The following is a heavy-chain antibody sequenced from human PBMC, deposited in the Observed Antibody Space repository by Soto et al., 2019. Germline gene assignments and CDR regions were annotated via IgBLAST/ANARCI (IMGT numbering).Heavy chain of an antibody. D-gene: IGHD1-26*01. CDR3: ARVANIKVGGLKNYYSDS. CDR1: GFNFGSYG. Sequence: GGSLRLSRVASGFNFGSYGMYWVRQAPGKRLEWVSSISAVSTYIYYGDSVKGRFTISRDNAKNSMFLQMDSLTVEDTAVYYCARVANIKVGGLKNYYSDSWG. J-gene: IGHJ5*01. V-gene: IGHV3-21*01. CDR2: ISAVSTYI.